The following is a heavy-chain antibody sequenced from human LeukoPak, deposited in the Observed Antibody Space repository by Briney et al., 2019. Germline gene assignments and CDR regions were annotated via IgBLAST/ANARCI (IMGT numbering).Heavy chain of an antibody. V-gene: IGHV1-69*04. D-gene: IGHD6-19*01. CDR1: GGTFSSYA. Sequence: SVKVSCKASGGTFSSYAISWVRQAPGQGLEWMGRIIPILGIANYAQKFQGRVTITADKSTSTAYMELSRLRSDDTAVYYCARFGGGSGWYYFDYWGQGTLVTVSS. CDR2: IIPILGIA. CDR3: ARFGGGSGWYYFDY. J-gene: IGHJ4*02.